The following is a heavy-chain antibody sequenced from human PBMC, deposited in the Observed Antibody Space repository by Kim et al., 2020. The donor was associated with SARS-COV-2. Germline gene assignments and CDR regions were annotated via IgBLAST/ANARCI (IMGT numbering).Heavy chain of an antibody. Sequence: GGSLRLSCAASGFTFSSYAMSWVRQAPGKGLEWVSSISGSGGSTYYADSVKGRFTISRDNSKNTLYLQMNSLRAEDTAVYYCARSGGRGGSSYQLIFYYDYYMDVWGKGTTVTVSS. CDR2: ISGSGGST. V-gene: IGHV3-23*01. CDR3: ARSGGRGGSSYQLIFYYDYYMDV. J-gene: IGHJ6*03. D-gene: IGHD2-2*01. CDR1: GFTFSSYA.